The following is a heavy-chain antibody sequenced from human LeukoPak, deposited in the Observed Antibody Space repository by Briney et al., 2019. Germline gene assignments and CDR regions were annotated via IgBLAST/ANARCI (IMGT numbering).Heavy chain of an antibody. V-gene: IGHV4-38-2*02. J-gene: IGHJ6*03. CDR2: IYYSGST. Sequence: SETLSLTCTVSGYSISSGYYWGWIRQPPGKGLEWIGSIYYSGSTYYNPSLKSRVTISVDTSKNQFSLKLSSVTAADTAVYYCARPNWNYYYYMDVWGKGTTVTVSS. CDR1: GYSISSGYY. CDR3: ARPNWNYYYYMDV. D-gene: IGHD1-1*01.